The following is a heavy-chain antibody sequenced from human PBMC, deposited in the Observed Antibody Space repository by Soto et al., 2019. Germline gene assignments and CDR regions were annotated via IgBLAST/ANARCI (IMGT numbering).Heavy chain of an antibody. D-gene: IGHD3-3*01. CDR3: ARVSTYYDFWSGYYRYYYYYMDV. CDR1: GGSFSGYY. Sequence: SETLALTCAVYGGSFSGYYWSWIRQPPGKGREWIGEINHSGSTNYNPALKGRVTISVDTSKNQFSLKLSSVTAADTAVYYCARVSTYYDFWSGYYRYYYYYMDVWGKGTTVT. V-gene: IGHV4-34*01. J-gene: IGHJ6*03. CDR2: INHSGST.